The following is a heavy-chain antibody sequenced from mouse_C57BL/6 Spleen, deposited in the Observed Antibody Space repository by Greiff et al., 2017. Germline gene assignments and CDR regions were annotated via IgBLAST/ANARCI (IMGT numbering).Heavy chain of an antibody. CDR3: ARERGSDYFDY. CDR1: RFTFSSYA. V-gene: IGHV5-4*01. Sequence: EVMLVESGGGLVKPGGSLKLSCAASRFTFSSYAMSWVRQTPEKRLEWVATISDGGSYTYYPDNVKGRFTISRDNAKNNLYLQMSHLKSEDTAMYYCARERGSDYFDYWGQGTTLTVSS. CDR2: ISDGGSYT. J-gene: IGHJ2*01.